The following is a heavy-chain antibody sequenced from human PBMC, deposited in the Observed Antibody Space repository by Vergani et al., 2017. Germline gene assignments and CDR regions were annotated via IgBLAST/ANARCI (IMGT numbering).Heavy chain of an antibody. Sequence: VQLLESGGGLVQPGGSLRLSCEASGFTFSSYAMSWVRQAPGKGLEWVLALSGSGGSTYYADSVKGRFTISRDNSKNTLYLQMNSLRAEDTAVYYCARLGVAVWFEADYWGQGTLVTVSS. CDR1: GFTFSSYA. V-gene: IGHV3-23*01. CDR3: ARLGVAVWFEADY. CDR2: LSGSGGST. J-gene: IGHJ4*02. D-gene: IGHD6-19*01.